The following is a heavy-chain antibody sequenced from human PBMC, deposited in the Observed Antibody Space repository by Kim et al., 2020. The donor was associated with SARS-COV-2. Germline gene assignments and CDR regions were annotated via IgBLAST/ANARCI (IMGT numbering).Heavy chain of an antibody. V-gene: IGHV5-51*01. CDR1: GYSFTSYW. D-gene: IGHD3-9*01. J-gene: IGHJ6*02. CDR3: ASSYDMSGEYYYYGMDV. CDR2: IYPGDSDT. Sequence: GESLKISCKGSGYSFTSYWIGWVRQMPGKGLEWMGIIYPGDSDTRYSPSFQGQVTISADKSISTAYLQWSSLKASDTAMYYCASSYDMSGEYYYYGMDVWGQGTTVTVSS.